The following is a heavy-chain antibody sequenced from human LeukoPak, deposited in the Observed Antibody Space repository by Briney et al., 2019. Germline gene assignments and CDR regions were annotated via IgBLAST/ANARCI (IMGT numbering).Heavy chain of an antibody. CDR2: INPNSGGT. CDR1: GYTFTGYY. D-gene: IGHD5/OR15-5a*01. J-gene: IGHJ5*02. CDR3: ARGLGIVSTRRRANWFDP. Sequence: ASVMVSCKASGYTFTGYYMHWVRQAPGQGLEWMGWINPNSGGTHYAQKFQGRVTMTRDTSISTAYMELSRLRSDDSAVYYSARGLGIVSTRRRANWFDPWGQGTLVTVSS. V-gene: IGHV1-2*02.